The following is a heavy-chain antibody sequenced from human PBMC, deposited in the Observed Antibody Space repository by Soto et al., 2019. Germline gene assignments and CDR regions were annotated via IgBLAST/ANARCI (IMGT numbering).Heavy chain of an antibody. CDR3: LRGNSGYGNFDY. CDR1: GFTFSSYW. D-gene: IGHD5-12*01. V-gene: IGHV3-74*01. CDR2: IKGDGSET. Sequence: GSLRLSCAASGFTFSSYWTHWVRQAPGKGLVWVSRIKGDGSETNYADSVKGRFTISRDNAKNTLYLQLNSLRAEDTAVYYCLRGNSGYGNFDYWGQGTRVTVSS. J-gene: IGHJ4*02.